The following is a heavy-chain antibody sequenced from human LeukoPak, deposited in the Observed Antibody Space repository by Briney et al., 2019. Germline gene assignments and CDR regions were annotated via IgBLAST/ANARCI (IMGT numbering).Heavy chain of an antibody. V-gene: IGHV3-74*01. CDR3: TFRGWFGELFVDY. J-gene: IGHJ4*02. D-gene: IGHD3-10*01. CDR2: INSDEITT. CDR1: GYTFSNYW. Sequence: GGSLRLSCVASGYTFSNYWIHWVRQAPGKGLVWVSRINSDEITTSYADSVKGRFTISRDNAKNTLYLQMNSLRAEDTAVYYCTFRGWFGELFVDYWGQGTLVTVSS.